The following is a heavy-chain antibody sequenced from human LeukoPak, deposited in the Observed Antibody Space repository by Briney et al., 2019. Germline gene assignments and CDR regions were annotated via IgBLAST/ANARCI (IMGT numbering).Heavy chain of an antibody. CDR2: IKQDGSKK. Sequence: GGSLRLSCAASGFTFSSYWMSWVRQAPGKGLEWVANIKQDGSKKYYADSVEGRFTISRDNSKNTLYLQMNSLRAEDTAMYYCARTNRDTAMVRHWGQGTLVTVSS. J-gene: IGHJ1*01. D-gene: IGHD5-18*01. CDR1: GFTFSSYW. V-gene: IGHV3-7*04. CDR3: ARTNRDTAMVRH.